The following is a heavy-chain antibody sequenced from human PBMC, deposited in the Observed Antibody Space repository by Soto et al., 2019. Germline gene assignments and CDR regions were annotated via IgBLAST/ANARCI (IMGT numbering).Heavy chain of an antibody. CDR1: GFTFSSYG. V-gene: IGHV3-33*01. Sequence: GGSLRLSCAASGFTFSSYGMHWVRQAPGKGLEWVAVIWYDGSNKYYADSVKGRFTISRDNSKNTLYLQMNSLRAEDTAVYYCAREGYCSSTSCYVYPYYYYGMDVWGQGTTVTVSS. CDR3: AREGYCSSTSCYVYPYYYYGMDV. D-gene: IGHD2-2*01. CDR2: IWYDGSNK. J-gene: IGHJ6*02.